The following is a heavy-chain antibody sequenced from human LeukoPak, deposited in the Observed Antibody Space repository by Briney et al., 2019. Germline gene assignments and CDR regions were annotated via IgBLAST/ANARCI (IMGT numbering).Heavy chain of an antibody. D-gene: IGHD2-2*01. CDR3: AREGQHCSTGCQFDY. J-gene: IGHJ4*02. CDR1: GFTFSSHD. V-gene: IGHV3-23*01. CDR2: IGGRDSEQ. Sequence: PGGSLRLSCVGSGFTFSSHDIIWVRQAPGKGLEWVSDIGGRDSEQHYAASVKGRFTISRDNSKNTVYLHMSSLRVEDTAKYYCAREGQHCSTGCQFDYWGQGILVTVS.